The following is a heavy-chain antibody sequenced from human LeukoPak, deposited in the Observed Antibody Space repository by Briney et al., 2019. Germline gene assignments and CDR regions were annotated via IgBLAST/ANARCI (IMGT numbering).Heavy chain of an antibody. J-gene: IGHJ4*02. V-gene: IGHV5-51*01. D-gene: IGHD3-22*01. CDR3: ALSSGAYDSAGYFDY. CDR1: GYSSTYDW. Sequence: PGDSLKFSCPGSGYSSTYDWIGWVRQIPRQGLEWRGIIYYNATDTIYSPSFRGQVTISADKSITTPYLQWNSLKASDTAMYYCALSSGAYDSAGYFDYWGQGALVTVSS. CDR2: IYYNATDT.